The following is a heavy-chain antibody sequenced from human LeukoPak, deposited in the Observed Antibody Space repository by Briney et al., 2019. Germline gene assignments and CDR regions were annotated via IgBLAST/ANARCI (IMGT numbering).Heavy chain of an antibody. J-gene: IGHJ3*02. CDR2: IYYSGST. D-gene: IGHD6-19*01. Sequence: SQTLSLTCAVSGGSISSSSYYWGWIRQPPGKGLEWIGNIYYSGSTYYNPSLKSRVTISVDTSKNQFSLKLSSVTATDTAVYFCARRGRAVAYEDAFDIWGQGTMVTVSS. V-gene: IGHV4-39*01. CDR3: ARRGRAVAYEDAFDI. CDR1: GGSISSSSYY.